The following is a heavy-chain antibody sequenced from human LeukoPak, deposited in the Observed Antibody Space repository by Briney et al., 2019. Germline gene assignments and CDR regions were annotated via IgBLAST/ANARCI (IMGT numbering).Heavy chain of an antibody. D-gene: IGHD1-1*01. Sequence: ASVKVSCKASGYTFTSYGISWVRQAPGQGLEWMGWISAYNGNTNYTQKLQGRVTMTTDTSTSTAYMELRSLRSDDTAVYYCARGYLDSYYYYYYMDVWGKGTTVTVSS. CDR2: ISAYNGNT. V-gene: IGHV1-18*01. CDR1: GYTFTSYG. CDR3: ARGYLDSYYYYYYMDV. J-gene: IGHJ6*03.